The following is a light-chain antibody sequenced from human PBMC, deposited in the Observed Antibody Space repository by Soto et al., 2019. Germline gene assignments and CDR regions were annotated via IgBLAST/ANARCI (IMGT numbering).Light chain of an antibody. V-gene: IGLV3-21*02. CDR3: QVWDSSSAQYV. CDR2: DDS. Sequence: SYELTQPPSVSVAPGQTARITCGGNNIQSKSVHWYQQKPGQAPVLVVHDDSDRPSGTPERFSGSNSGNTATLTISRVEAGDESDYYCQVWDSSSAQYVFGTGTKVTVL. J-gene: IGLJ1*01. CDR1: NIQSKS.